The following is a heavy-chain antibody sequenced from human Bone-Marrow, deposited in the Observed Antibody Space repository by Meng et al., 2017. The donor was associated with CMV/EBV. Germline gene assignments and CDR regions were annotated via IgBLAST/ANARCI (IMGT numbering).Heavy chain of an antibody. D-gene: IGHD4-17*01. Sequence: GGSLRLSCAASAFTFNSYAIHWVRQAPGKGLEWVAVISYDGRNKYYADSVKGRFTISRDNSKNTVYMRMNSLRVEDTAVYYCTRPHDDNSDQLDYFEYWGQGTLVTVSS. J-gene: IGHJ4*02. V-gene: IGHV3-30*04. CDR2: ISYDGRNK. CDR3: TRPHDDNSDQLDYFEY. CDR1: AFTFNSYA.